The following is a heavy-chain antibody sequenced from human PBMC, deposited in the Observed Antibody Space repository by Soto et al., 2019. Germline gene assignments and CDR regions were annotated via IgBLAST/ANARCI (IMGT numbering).Heavy chain of an antibody. J-gene: IGHJ4*02. D-gene: IGHD6-13*01. V-gene: IGHV3-33*03. Sequence: QVHLVESGGGVVQPGTSLRLSCAASGFRFSGYGMHWVRQTPGKGLEWVGVIWYDGSNTYYADSVKGRFTISRDNSNNNVFLHMDSLRDEDAAVYHCVTDIGVGSWYSLAYWGPGSLVTVSS. CDR2: IWYDGSNT. CDR3: VTDIGVGSWYSLAY. CDR1: GFRFSGYG.